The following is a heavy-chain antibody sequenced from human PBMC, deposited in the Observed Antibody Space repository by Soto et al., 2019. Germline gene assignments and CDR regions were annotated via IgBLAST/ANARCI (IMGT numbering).Heavy chain of an antibody. CDR2: IYYSGST. D-gene: IGHD3-22*01. Sequence: SETLSLTCTVSGGSISSYYWSWIRQPPGKGLEWIGYIYYSGSTNYNPSLKSRVTISVDTSKNQFSLKLSSVTAADTAVYYCARXISPYYYDSSGYGPSFDYWGQGTLVTVSS. V-gene: IGHV4-59*01. J-gene: IGHJ4*02. CDR1: GGSISSYY. CDR3: ARXISPYYYDSSGYGPSFDY.